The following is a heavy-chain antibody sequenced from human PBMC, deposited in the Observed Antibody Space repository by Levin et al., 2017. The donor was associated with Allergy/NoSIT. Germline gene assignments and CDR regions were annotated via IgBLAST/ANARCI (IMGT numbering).Heavy chain of an antibody. J-gene: IGHJ4*02. CDR1: GYTFTGYY. CDR3: AREGHKYKDN. V-gene: IGHV1-2*02. CDR2: ISPNTGGT. Sequence: ASVKVSCKASGYTFTGYYMHWVRQAPGQGLEWMAYISPNTGGTRYSQNFQGRVTVTRDTSISTVYMDLSGLTSDDTAVYYCAREGHKYKDNWGQGTLVTVST. D-gene: IGHD1-1*01.